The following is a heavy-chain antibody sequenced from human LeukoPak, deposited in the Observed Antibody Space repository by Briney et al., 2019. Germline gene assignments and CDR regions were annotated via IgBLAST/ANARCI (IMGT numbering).Heavy chain of an antibody. J-gene: IGHJ3*02. V-gene: IGHV4-61*02. CDR2: IYTSGST. D-gene: IGHD3-22*01. CDR1: GGSISSGSYY. Sequence: SETLSLTCTVSGGSISSGSYYWSWIRQPAGKGLEWIGRIYTSGSTNYNPSLKSRVTISVDTSKNQFSLKLSSVTAADTAVYYCAREIDYYDSSGFLEAFDIWGQGTMVTASS. CDR3: AREIDYYDSSGFLEAFDI.